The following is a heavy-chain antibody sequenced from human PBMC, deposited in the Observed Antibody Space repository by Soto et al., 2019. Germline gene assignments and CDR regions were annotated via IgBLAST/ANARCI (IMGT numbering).Heavy chain of an antibody. J-gene: IGHJ4*02. CDR2: ISAYNGNT. CDR1: GYSFTNYG. Sequence: GASVKVSCKASGYSFTNYGINWVRQAPGQGLEWMGWISAYNGNTNTAQKLQGRVTMTIDTSTSTAYMELRSLRSDDTAVYYCARDLESDTRYYFDYWGQGTLVTVSS. CDR3: ARDLESDTRYYFDY. V-gene: IGHV1-18*01. D-gene: IGHD5-18*01.